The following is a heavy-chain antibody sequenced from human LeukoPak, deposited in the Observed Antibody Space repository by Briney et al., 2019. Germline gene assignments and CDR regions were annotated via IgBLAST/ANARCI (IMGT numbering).Heavy chain of an antibody. J-gene: IGHJ4*02. D-gene: IGHD3-22*01. Sequence: ASVKVSCKASGYTFTSYYMHWVRQAPAQGLEWMGWINPNSGGTNYAQKFQGRVTMTRDTSISTAYMELSRLRSDDTAVYYCARVAPYDSSGVDYWGQGTLVTVSS. CDR1: GYTFTSYY. V-gene: IGHV1-2*02. CDR3: ARVAPYDSSGVDY. CDR2: INPNSGGT.